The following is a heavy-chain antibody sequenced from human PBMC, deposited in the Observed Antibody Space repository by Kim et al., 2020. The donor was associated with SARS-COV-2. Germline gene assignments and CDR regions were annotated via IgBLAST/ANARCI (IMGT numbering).Heavy chain of an antibody. V-gene: IGHV3-30*18. CDR2: ISYDGSNK. D-gene: IGHD3-10*01. J-gene: IGHJ6*02. CDR1: GFTFNTYG. Sequence: GGSLRLSCAASGFTFNTYGMYWVRQAPGKGLEWVAVISYDGSNKYYADSVKGRFTISRDNSKNTLYLQMNSLRAEDTAVYYCAKAVLRGVNYYYHGMDVWGQGTTVTVSS. CDR3: AKAVLRGVNYYYHGMDV.